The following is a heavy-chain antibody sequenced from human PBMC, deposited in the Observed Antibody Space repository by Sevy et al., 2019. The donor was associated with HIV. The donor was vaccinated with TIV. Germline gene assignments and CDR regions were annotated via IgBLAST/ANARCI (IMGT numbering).Heavy chain of an antibody. V-gene: IGHV4-31*03. D-gene: IGHD5-18*01. CDR2: IYYTGST. CDR3: ARDGGYSYGYWFDP. Sequence: SETLSLTCTVSGGSISSGGYYWSWIRQHPGKGLEWIGSIYYTGSTYYNPSLKSRVTISVDTSKNQFYLKRSSVTAADTAVYYCARDGGYSYGYWFDPWGQGTLVTVSS. J-gene: IGHJ5*02. CDR1: GGSISSGGYY.